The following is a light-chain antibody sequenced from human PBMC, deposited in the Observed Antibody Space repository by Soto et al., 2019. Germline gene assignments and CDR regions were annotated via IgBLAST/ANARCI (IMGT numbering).Light chain of an antibody. CDR1: QSVNNNY. CDR3: QQYGISPFT. J-gene: IGKJ4*01. Sequence: VLTQSPGTLSLSPGERATLSCRASQSVNNNYLAWYQQKPGQSPRLLIYGASSRATGIPDRFSGGGSETDFTLTISRLESEDSAVYYCQQYGISPFTFGGGTKVDIK. V-gene: IGKV3-20*01. CDR2: GAS.